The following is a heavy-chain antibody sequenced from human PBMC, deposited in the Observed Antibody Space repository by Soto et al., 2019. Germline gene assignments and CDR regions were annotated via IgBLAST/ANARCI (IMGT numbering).Heavy chain of an antibody. D-gene: IGHD6-13*01. CDR2: IIPIFGTA. Sequence: QVQLVQSGAEVKKPGSSVKVSCKASGGTFSSYAISWVRQAPGQGLEWMGGIIPIFGTANYAQKFQGRVTIPADDSTSTAYMELSSLRSEDTAVYYCARNLLIAAAGLNWFDPWGQGTMVTVSS. J-gene: IGHJ5*02. CDR3: ARNLLIAAAGLNWFDP. V-gene: IGHV1-69*12. CDR1: GGTFSSYA.